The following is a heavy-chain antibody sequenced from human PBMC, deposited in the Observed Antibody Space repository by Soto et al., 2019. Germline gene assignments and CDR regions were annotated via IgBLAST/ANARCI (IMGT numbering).Heavy chain of an antibody. D-gene: IGHD3-22*01. CDR2: IIPIFGTA. Sequence: SVKVSCKASGGTFSSYAISWVRQAPGQGLEWMGGIIPIFGTANYAQKFQGRVTITADESTSTAYMELSSLRSEDTAVYYCARDYYDSSGYYPFTFDYWGQGTLVTVSS. CDR3: ARDYYDSSGYYPFTFDY. J-gene: IGHJ4*02. V-gene: IGHV1-69*13. CDR1: GGTFSSYA.